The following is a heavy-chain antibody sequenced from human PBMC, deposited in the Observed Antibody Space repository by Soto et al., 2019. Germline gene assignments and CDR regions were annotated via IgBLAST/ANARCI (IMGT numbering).Heavy chain of an antibody. CDR1: GYSFTSDW. Sequence: PGECLKSSCKGSGYSFTSDWIGWVRQMPGKGLEWMGIIYPGDSDTRYSPSFQGQVTISADKSISTAYLQWSSLKASDTAMYYCAGGGVRGVITRTRDYYGMDVWGQGTTVTVS. V-gene: IGHV5-51*01. D-gene: IGHD3-10*01. CDR2: IYPGDSDT. CDR3: AGGGVRGVITRTRDYYGMDV. J-gene: IGHJ6*02.